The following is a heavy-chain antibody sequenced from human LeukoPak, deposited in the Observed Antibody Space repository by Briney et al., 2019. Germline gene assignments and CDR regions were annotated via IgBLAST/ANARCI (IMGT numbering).Heavy chain of an antibody. CDR3: AKDRLRYYYGSGSHPFDY. CDR2: IRYDGSNK. CDR1: GFIFSSYG. D-gene: IGHD3-10*01. V-gene: IGHV3-30*02. Sequence: GGSLRLSCAASGFIFSSYGMHWVRQAPGKGLEWVAFIRYDGSNKYYADSVKGRFTISRDNSKNTLYLQMNSLRAEDTAVYYCAKDRLRYYYGSGSHPFDYWGQGTLVTVSS. J-gene: IGHJ4*02.